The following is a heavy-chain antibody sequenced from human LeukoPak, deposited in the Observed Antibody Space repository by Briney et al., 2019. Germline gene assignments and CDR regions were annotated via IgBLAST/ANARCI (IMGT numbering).Heavy chain of an antibody. J-gene: IGHJ4*02. CDR3: ARAVTVTLYFDY. D-gene: IGHD2-15*01. V-gene: IGHV4-59*01. CDR2: IYYSGST. CDR1: GGSISSDY. Sequence: SSETLSLTCTVSGGSISSDYWSWIRQTPGKGLEWIGYIYYSGSTNFNPSLKSRVIISVDTSKNQFSLKLSSVTAADTAVYYCARAVTVTLYFDYWAQGTLVTVSS.